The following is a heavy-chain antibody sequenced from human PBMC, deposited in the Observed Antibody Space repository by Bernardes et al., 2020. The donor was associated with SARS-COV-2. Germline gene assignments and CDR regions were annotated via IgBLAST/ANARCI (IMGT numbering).Heavy chain of an antibody. CDR1: GFTFSNYA. Sequence: GGSLRLSCAASGFTFSNYAMNWVRQAPGKGPEWVSAVSGGSAHTYYADSVKGRFTISRDNSNNRVYLQMNSLRAEDTAVYYCARAEGGYCSGTTCYFYFDSWGQGTLVTVSS. D-gene: IGHD2-2*01. CDR3: ARAEGGYCSGTTCYFYFDS. V-gene: IGHV3-23*01. J-gene: IGHJ4*02. CDR2: VSGGSAHT.